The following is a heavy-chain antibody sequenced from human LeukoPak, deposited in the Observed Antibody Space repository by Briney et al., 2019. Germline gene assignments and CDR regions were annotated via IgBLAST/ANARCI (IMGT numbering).Heavy chain of an antibody. CDR3: ARDRQRRHYYDSSLHPPLDY. Sequence: ATVKVSCKVSGYTFTSYGISWVRQAPGQGLEWMGWISGYNGNTNYAEKLRRRVTMPRDTYTRTPHMDLRSLRSDDTAVYYCARDRQRRHYYDSSLHPPLDYWGQGTLVTVSS. CDR2: ISGYNGNT. V-gene: IGHV1-18*01. J-gene: IGHJ4*02. CDR1: GYTFTSYG. D-gene: IGHD3-22*01.